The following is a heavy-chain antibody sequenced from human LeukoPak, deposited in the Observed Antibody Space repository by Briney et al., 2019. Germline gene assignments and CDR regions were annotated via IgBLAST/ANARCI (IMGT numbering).Heavy chain of an antibody. CDR2: IYYSGST. V-gene: IGHV4-39*01. CDR3: ARHLRYFDWLFPVMWFDP. J-gene: IGHJ5*02. D-gene: IGHD3-9*01. CDR1: GGSFSGYY. Sequence: SETLSLTCAVYGGSFSGYYWGWIRQPPGKGLEWIGSIYYSGSTYYNPSLKSRVTISVDTSKNQFSLKLSSVTAADTAVYYCARHLRYFDWLFPVMWFDPWGQGTLVTVSS.